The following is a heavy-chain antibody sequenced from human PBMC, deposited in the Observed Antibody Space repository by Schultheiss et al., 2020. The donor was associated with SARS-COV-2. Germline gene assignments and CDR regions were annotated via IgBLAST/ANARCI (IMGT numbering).Heavy chain of an antibody. CDR2: IYYSGST. V-gene: IGHV4-59*08. J-gene: IGHJ6*03. D-gene: IGHD3-3*01. CDR1: GGSISSYY. CDR3: ARTYYDFWSGYYNYYYYMDV. Sequence: SETLSLTCTVSGGSISSYYWSWIRQPPGKGLEWIGYIYYSGSTNYNPSLKSRVTISVDTSKNQFSLKLSSVTAADTAVYYCARTYYDFWSGYYNYYYYMDVWGKGTTVTVSS.